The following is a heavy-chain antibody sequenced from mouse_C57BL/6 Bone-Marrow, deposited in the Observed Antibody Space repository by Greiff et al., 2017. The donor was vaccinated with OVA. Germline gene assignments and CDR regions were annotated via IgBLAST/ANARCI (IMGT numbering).Heavy chain of an antibody. V-gene: IGHV1-19*01. CDR1: GYTFTDYY. CDR3: ARWYYGRGDY. CDR2: INPYNGGT. J-gene: IGHJ4*01. D-gene: IGHD1-1*01. Sequence: EVQLQQSGPVLVKPGASVKMSCKASGYTFTDYYMNWVKQSHGKSLEWIGVINPYNGGTSYNQKFKGKATLTVDKSSSTAYMELNSLTSEDSAVYYCARWYYGRGDYWGQGTSVTVSS.